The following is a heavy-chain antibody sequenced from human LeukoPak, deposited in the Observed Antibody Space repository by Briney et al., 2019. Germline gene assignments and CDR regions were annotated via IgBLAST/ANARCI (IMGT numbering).Heavy chain of an antibody. CDR2: INPNSGGT. D-gene: IGHD3-10*01. CDR3: AREPMVRGVTPFDY. V-gene: IGHV1-2*02. CDR1: GYTFTSYG. Sequence: ASVKVSCKASGYTFTSYGISWVRQAPGQGLEWMGWINPNSGGTNYAQKFQGRVTMTRDTSISTAYMELSRLRSDDTAVYYCAREPMVRGVTPFDYWGQGTLVTVSS. J-gene: IGHJ4*02.